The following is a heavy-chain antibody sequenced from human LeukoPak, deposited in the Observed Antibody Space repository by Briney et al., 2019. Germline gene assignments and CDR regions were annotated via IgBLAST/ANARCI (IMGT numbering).Heavy chain of an antibody. CDR3: ARGPYGSGSLLDY. CDR2: IYSAGST. Sequence: GGSLRLSCTVSGFTVSSNSMSWVRQAPGKGLEWVSFIYSAGSTHYSDSVKGRFTISIDNSKNTLYLQMNSLRAEDTAVYYCARGPYGSGSLLDYWGQGTLVTVSS. D-gene: IGHD3-10*01. V-gene: IGHV3-53*01. J-gene: IGHJ4*02. CDR1: GFTVSSNS.